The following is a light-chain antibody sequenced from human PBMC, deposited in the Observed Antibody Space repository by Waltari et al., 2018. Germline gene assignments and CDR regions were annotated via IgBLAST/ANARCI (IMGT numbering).Light chain of an antibody. CDR1: QPISIR. CDR2: AAS. CDR3: QQYNYYPVT. V-gene: IGKV1-5*03. J-gene: IGKJ2*01. Sequence: DIQMTQSPSTRSASVGDTITIACRASQPISIRLAWYHQKPGKAPKLLIYAASNLVSGVPSRFSGSGSGTEFTLTISSLQPEDVATYYCQQYNYYPVTFGQGTKLEIK.